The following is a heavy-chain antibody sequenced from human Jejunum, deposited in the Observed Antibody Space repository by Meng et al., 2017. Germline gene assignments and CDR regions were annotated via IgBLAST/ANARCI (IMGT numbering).Heavy chain of an antibody. Sequence: GESLKISCTTSGFTFSDYSMSWVRQAPGKGLEWVSSISRSSNYIYHADSVKGRLTISRDNAKNSLYLQMNSLRSEDTAVYYCAREGIYYATAYYNPDHWGQGTLVTVSS. D-gene: IGHD3-10*01. CDR3: AREGIYYATAYYNPDH. CDR1: GFTFSDYS. J-gene: IGHJ4*02. V-gene: IGHV3-21*01. CDR2: ISRSSNYI.